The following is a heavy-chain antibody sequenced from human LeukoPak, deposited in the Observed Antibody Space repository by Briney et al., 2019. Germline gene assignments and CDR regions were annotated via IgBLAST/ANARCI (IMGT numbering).Heavy chain of an antibody. CDR2: INPSGGGT. D-gene: IGHD6-6*01. J-gene: IGHJ4*02. CDR3: AKDRWRDGSSSFDN. V-gene: IGHV1-46*01. CDR1: GYTFTSYY. Sequence: ASVKVSCKASGYTFTSYYIHWVRQAPGQGLEWMGVINPSGGGTSYAQKFQGRVTMTRDTSTSTVYMDLRSLRSDDTAMYYCAKDRWRDGSSSFDNWGQGTLVTVSS.